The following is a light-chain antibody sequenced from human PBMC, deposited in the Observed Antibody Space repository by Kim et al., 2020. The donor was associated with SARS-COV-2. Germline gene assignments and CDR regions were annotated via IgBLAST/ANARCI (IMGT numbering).Light chain of an antibody. CDR1: QNIKNY. J-gene: IGKJ4*01. CDR2: AAS. Sequence: DIQMTQSPSSLSASVGDRVTITCRATQNIKNYLNWYRQELGKAPKLLIYAASNLQSEVPSRFSGGGSGTDFTLTINGLHPEDFAIYYCQQCYSAPFTFGGGTKVDIK. V-gene: IGKV1-39*01. CDR3: QQCYSAPFT.